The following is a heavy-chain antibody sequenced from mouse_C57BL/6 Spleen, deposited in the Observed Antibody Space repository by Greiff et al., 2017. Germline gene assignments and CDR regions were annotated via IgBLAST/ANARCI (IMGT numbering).Heavy chain of an antibody. V-gene: IGHV3-8*01. CDR3: AREVVDGGYAMDY. J-gene: IGHJ4*01. CDR2: ISDSGST. Sequence: EVKLMESGPGLAKPSQTLSLTCSVTGYSITSDYWNWFRKFPGNKLEYMGYISDSGSTYYNPSLKSRLSITRDTSKNQYYLQLNSVTTEDTATYYCAREVVDGGYAMDYWGQGTSVTVSS. D-gene: IGHD1-1*01. CDR1: GYSITSDY.